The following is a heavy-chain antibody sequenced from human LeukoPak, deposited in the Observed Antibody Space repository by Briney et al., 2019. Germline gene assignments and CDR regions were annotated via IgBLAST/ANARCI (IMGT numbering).Heavy chain of an antibody. Sequence: ASVKVSCKASGYTFTGYYMHWVRQAPGQGLEWMGRINPNSGGTNYAQKFQGWVTMTRDTSISTAYMELSRLRSDDTAVYYCARGGYDFVYYYYGMDVWGQGTTVTVSS. CDR3: ARGGYDFVYYYYGMDV. CDR1: GYTFTGYY. J-gene: IGHJ6*02. V-gene: IGHV1-2*04. CDR2: INPNSGGT. D-gene: IGHD3-3*01.